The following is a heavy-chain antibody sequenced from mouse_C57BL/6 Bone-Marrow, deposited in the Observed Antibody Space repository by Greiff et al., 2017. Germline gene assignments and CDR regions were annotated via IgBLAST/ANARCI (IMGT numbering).Heavy chain of an antibody. CDR3: ARDALITTVVAHWYFAV. V-gene: IGHV7-1*01. Sequence: EVKLMESGGGLVQSGRSLRLSCATSGFTFSDFYMEWVRQAPGKGLEWIAASRNKANDYTTDYSASVKGRFIVSRDTSQSILYLQMNALRAEDTAIYYCARDALITTVVAHWYFAVWGTGTTVTVAS. CDR2: SRNKANDYTT. CDR1: GFTFSDFY. D-gene: IGHD1-1*01. J-gene: IGHJ1*03.